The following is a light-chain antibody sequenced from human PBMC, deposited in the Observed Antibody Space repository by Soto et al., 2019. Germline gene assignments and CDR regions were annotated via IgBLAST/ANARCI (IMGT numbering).Light chain of an antibody. CDR1: SSDVGGYNS. V-gene: IGLV2-14*01. J-gene: IGLJ1*01. CDR2: QVS. Sequence: QSALTQPASVSGSPGQSMTISCTGTSSDVGGYNSVSWYQQHPGKAPQLLIYQVSNRPSRVSNRFSGSKSGNTTSLTISGLLAEDQADYYCSSSTTSSTLIYVFGTGTKLTVL. CDR3: SSSTTSSTLIYV.